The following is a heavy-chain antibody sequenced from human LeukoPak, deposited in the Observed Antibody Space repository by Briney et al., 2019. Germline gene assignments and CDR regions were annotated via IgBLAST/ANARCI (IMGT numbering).Heavy chain of an antibody. CDR3: ARATRTSWYSNKWPRGDCFDP. V-gene: IGHV1-46*01. Sequence: ASVKVSCKASGYTFTYYYMHWVRQAPGQGLEWMGIINPSGGSTSYAQKFQGRVTMTRDMSTSTVYMELSSLRSEDTAVYYCARATRTSWYSNKWPRGDCFDPWGQGTLVTVSS. J-gene: IGHJ5*02. D-gene: IGHD1-26*01. CDR1: GYTFTYYY. CDR2: INPSGGST.